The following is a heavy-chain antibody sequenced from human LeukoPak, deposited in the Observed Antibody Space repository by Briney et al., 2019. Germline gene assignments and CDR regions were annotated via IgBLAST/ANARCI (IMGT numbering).Heavy chain of an antibody. CDR2: INPNSGGT. D-gene: IGHD6-13*01. V-gene: IGHV1-2*02. CDR3: ARVGVDSSSWYYYYYYMDV. CDR1: GYTFTSYG. J-gene: IGHJ6*03. Sequence: GASVKVSCKASGYTFTSYGISWVRQAPGQGLEWMGWINPNSGGTNYAQKFQGRVTMARDTSISTAYMELSRLRSDDTAVYYCARVGVDSSSWYYYYYYMDVWGKGTTVTVSS.